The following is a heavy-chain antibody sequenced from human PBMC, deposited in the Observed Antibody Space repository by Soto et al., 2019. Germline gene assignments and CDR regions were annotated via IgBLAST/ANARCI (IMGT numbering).Heavy chain of an antibody. CDR2: ITSNGGST. Sequence: PGGSLRLSCSASGFTFSSYAMHWVRQAPGKGLEYVSAITSNGGSTYYADSVKGRFTISRDNSKNTLYLQMSSLRVDDTAVYYCVKGTQFYFDSSGVDYWGQGTLVTVSS. D-gene: IGHD3-22*01. V-gene: IGHV3-64D*06. CDR1: GFTFSSYA. J-gene: IGHJ4*02. CDR3: VKGTQFYFDSSGVDY.